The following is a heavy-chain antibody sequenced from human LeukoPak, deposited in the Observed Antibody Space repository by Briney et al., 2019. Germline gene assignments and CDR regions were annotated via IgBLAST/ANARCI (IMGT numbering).Heavy chain of an antibody. CDR2: IYYSGST. V-gene: IGHV4-39*07. CDR1: GGSIGSGTYY. D-gene: IGHD2-15*01. J-gene: IGHJ4*02. CDR3: ARVAAKTVEY. Sequence: SETLSLTCTVSGGSIGSGTYYWGWIRQSPGKGLEWIGSIYYSGSTDYNPSLKSRVTISVETSKNQFSLKLSSVTAADTAVYYCARVAAKTVEYWGQGTLVTVAS.